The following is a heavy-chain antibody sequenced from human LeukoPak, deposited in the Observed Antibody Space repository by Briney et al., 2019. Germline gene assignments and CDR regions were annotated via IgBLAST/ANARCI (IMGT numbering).Heavy chain of an antibody. CDR2: IYYSGST. V-gene: IGHV4-59*08. Sequence: PSETLSLTCTVSGGSISSYYWSWIRQPPGKGLEWIGYIYYSGSTNYNPSLKSRVTISVDTSKNQFSLKLSSVTAADTAVYYCARQFWRLEYSSSWYRGAGDIYYFDYWGQGTLVTVSS. D-gene: IGHD6-13*01. J-gene: IGHJ4*02. CDR1: GGSISSYY. CDR3: ARQFWRLEYSSSWYRGAGDIYYFDY.